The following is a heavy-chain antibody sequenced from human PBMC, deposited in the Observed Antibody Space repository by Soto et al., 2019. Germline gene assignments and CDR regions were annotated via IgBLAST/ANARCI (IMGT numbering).Heavy chain of an antibody. V-gene: IGHV1-18*01. J-gene: IGHJ4*02. CDR3: ARDFTKSSSWPYYFDY. D-gene: IGHD6-13*01. Sequence: ASVKVSCKASGYTFTTYGISWGRQAPGQGLEWMGWISAYSGSTKFAQKLQGRVTMTTDTSTTTAYMELRSLTSDDTAVYYCARDFTKSSSWPYYFDYWGQGTLVTVSS. CDR1: GYTFTTYG. CDR2: ISAYSGST.